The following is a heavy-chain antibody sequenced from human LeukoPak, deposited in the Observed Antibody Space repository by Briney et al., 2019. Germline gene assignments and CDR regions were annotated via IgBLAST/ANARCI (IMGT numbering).Heavy chain of an antibody. J-gene: IGHJ5*02. Sequence: GESLKISCKGSGYTFTNYWIAWVRQMPGKGLEWMAIINPGDSDTRFSPSFQGQVTISVDKSISTAYVQWSSLKASDTAMYYCARQGKNVALDLWGQGTLVTVPS. CDR2: INPGDSDT. CDR1: GYTFTNYW. CDR3: ARQGKNVALDL. D-gene: IGHD1-1*01. V-gene: IGHV5-51*01.